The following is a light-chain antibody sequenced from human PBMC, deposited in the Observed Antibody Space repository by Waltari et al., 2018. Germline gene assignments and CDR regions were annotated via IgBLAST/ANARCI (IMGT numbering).Light chain of an antibody. CDR1: NSDVGAYYR. J-gene: IGLJ2*01. CDR2: EVS. CDR3: ASYTPSSALV. V-gene: IGLV2-18*02. Sequence: SPGQSVTISCTGSNSDVGAYYRVSWYQQSPGTAPKVVIYEVSNRPSGVPDRFSGSKSGNTASLTISGLQAEDEADYYCASYTPSSALVFGGGTKVTVL.